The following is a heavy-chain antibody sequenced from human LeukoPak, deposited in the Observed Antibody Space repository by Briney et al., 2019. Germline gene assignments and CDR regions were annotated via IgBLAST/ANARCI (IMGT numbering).Heavy chain of an antibody. D-gene: IGHD3-22*01. Sequence: PSETLSLTCIVSVGSISSHYWSWLRQPPGKGLEWIGYIYNSGSTNYNPSLKSRLTISIDTSKNQFTLKLTSVTAADTAVYYCARVSCDTSDYTYIGFDYWGQGTLVTVSS. CDR2: IYNSGST. CDR1: VGSISSHY. V-gene: IGHV4-59*11. J-gene: IGHJ4*02. CDR3: ARVSCDTSDYTYIGFDY.